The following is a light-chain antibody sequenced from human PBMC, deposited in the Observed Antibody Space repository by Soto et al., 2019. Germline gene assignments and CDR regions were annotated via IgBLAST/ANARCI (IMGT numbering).Light chain of an antibody. Sequence: QSALTQPASVSGSPGQSITISCTGTSSDVGGYNAVSWYQQHPGRAPKLLIYDVSNRPSVISNRFSGSKSGSTASLTISGLQAEDDAEYYCSSYTRSGVYVFGAGTKVTVL. CDR3: SSYTRSGVYV. J-gene: IGLJ1*01. CDR1: SSDVGGYNA. V-gene: IGLV2-14*01. CDR2: DVS.